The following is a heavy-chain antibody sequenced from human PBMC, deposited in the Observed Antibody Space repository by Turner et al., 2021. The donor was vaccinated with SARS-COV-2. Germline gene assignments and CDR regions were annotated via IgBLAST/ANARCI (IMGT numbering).Heavy chain of an antibody. V-gene: IGHV3-48*01. J-gene: IGHJ4*02. CDR2: ISSSSSTI. CDR1: GFTFSSYS. D-gene: IGHD6-19*01. Sequence: EVQLVESGAGLVQPGGSLRLSCAASGFTFSSYSMNWVRQAPGKGLEWVSYISSSSSTIYYADSVKGRFTISRDNAKNSLYLQMNSLRAEDTAVYYCARDLGSIAVANWGQGTLVTVSS. CDR3: ARDLGSIAVAN.